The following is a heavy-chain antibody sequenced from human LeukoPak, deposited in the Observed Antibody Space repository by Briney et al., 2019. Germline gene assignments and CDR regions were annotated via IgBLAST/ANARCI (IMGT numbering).Heavy chain of an antibody. D-gene: IGHD3-10*01. Sequence: GGSLRLSCSASGFTFSSYAMHWVRRAPGKGLEYVSAINSNGGSTYYADSVKGRFTISRDNSKNTLYLQMSSLRAEDTAVYYCARPPMVRGVIITGDDVFDIWGQGTMVTVSS. V-gene: IGHV3-64D*09. CDR1: GFTFSSYA. CDR3: ARPPMVRGVIITGDDVFDI. CDR2: INSNGGST. J-gene: IGHJ3*02.